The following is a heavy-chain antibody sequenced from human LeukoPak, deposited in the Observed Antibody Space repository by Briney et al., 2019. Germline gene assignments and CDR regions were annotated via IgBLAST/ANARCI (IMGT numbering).Heavy chain of an antibody. V-gene: IGHV1-24*01. CDR3: ATVPYQRYYYTYMDV. CDR2: FDPEDGET. CDR1: GYTLTELS. D-gene: IGHD2-2*01. Sequence: ASVKVSCKVSGYTLTELSMHWVRQAPGKGLEWMGGFDPEDGETIYAQKFQGRVTMTEDTSTDTAYMELSSLRSEDTAVYYCATVPYQRYYYTYMDVWGKGTTVTVYS. J-gene: IGHJ6*03.